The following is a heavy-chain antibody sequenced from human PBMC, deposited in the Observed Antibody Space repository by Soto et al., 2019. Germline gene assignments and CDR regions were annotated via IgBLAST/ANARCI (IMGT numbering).Heavy chain of an antibody. V-gene: IGHV1-46*01. CDR2: INPSGGST. CDR3: ARDSTRAPTNYYESRGPTFMGV. Sequence: ASVKVSCKASGYTFTSYYMHWVRQAPGQGLEWMGVINPSGGSTYYAQKFQGRATMTRDTSTSTVYMELSSLRSEDTAVYYCARDSTRAPTNYYESRGPTFMGVWGQGNTVNGS. J-gene: IGHJ6*02. CDR1: GYTFTSYY. D-gene: IGHD3-22*01.